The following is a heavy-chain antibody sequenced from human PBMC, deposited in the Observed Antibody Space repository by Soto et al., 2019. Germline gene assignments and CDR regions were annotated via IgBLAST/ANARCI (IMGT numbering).Heavy chain of an antibody. V-gene: IGHV3-23*01. CDR3: AKTTVTVVGASGASGN. CDR1: GFTFSSYA. J-gene: IGHJ4*02. CDR2: ISGSGGRR. Sequence: GGSLGLSCAASGFTFSSYAMSWVRQALGKRVDWVSAISGSGGRRYYADSVKGRFTISRDNSKNTLYLQMNSLRAEDTAVDYCAKTTVTVVGASGASGNWGQGSLVSVCS. D-gene: IGHD3-3*01.